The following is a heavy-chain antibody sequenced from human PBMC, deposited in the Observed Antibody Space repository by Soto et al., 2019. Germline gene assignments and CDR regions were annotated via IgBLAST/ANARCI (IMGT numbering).Heavy chain of an antibody. CDR2: IDPSDSYT. CDR3: ARLAMVRGAPTYGMDV. J-gene: IGHJ6*02. V-gene: IGHV5-10-1*01. D-gene: IGHD3-10*01. CDR1: GYSFTSYW. Sequence: GESLTISCKSSGYSFTSYWLSWVRQMTGKGLEWMGRIDPSDSYTNYSPSFQGHVTISADKSISTAYLQWSSLKASDTAMYYCARLAMVRGAPTYGMDVWAQGTTVTVSS.